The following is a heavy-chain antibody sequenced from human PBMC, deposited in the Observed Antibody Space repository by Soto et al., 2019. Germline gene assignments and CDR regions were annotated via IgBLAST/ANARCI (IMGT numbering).Heavy chain of an antibody. J-gene: IGHJ4*02. Sequence: EVQLVESGGGLVKPGGSLRLSCAASGFTFSNAWMNWVRQAPGKGLEWVGRIKSKTDGGTTDYAAPVKGRFTISRDDSKNTLYLQMNSLKTEDTAVYYCTTEPPWIAARPYIDYWGQGTLVTVSS. V-gene: IGHV3-15*07. D-gene: IGHD6-6*01. CDR2: IKSKTDGGTT. CDR1: GFTFSNAW. CDR3: TTEPPWIAARPYIDY.